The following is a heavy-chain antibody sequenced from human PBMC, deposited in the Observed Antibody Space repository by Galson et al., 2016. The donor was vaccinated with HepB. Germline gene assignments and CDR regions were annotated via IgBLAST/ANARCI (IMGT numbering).Heavy chain of an antibody. V-gene: IGHV3-15*01. Sequence: SLRLSCAVSGFTFSNAWMSWVRQAPGKGLEWIGRVRSKTDGGTTDIGTPVKGRFTISRDDSKNTLYLQMKGLKTEDTAVYYCATDYGSVMLSFFDYWVQGTLVTVTS. CDR1: GFTFSNAW. CDR2: VRSKTDGGTT. J-gene: IGHJ4*02. CDR3: ATDYGSVMLSFFDY. D-gene: IGHD3-16*01.